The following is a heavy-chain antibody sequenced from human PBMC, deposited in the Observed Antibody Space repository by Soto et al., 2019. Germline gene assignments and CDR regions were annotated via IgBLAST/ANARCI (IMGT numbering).Heavy chain of an antibody. Sequence: EVQLLESGGGLVQPGGSLGLSCAGSGFTFSSYAMSWVRQAPGKGLEWVSAISGSGGRTYYADSVKGRFSISRDNSKNTLYLQMNSLRAEDTDVYYCAKVGIAARPSDYLGQGTLVTVSS. CDR2: ISGSGGRT. D-gene: IGHD6-6*01. CDR3: AKVGIAARPSDY. J-gene: IGHJ4*02. CDR1: GFTFSSYA. V-gene: IGHV3-23*01.